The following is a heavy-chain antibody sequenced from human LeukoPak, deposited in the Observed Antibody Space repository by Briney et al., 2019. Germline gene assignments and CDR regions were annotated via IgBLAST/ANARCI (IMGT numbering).Heavy chain of an antibody. V-gene: IGHV1-69*04. CDR1: GGTFSSYA. D-gene: IGHD3-22*01. CDR2: IIPILGIA. Sequence: SVKVSCKASGGTFSSYAISWVRQAPGQGLEWIGRIIPILGIANYAQKFQGRVTITADKSTSTAYMELSSLRSEDTAVYYCARDRDSSGLIDYWGQGTLVTVSS. J-gene: IGHJ4*02. CDR3: ARDRDSSGLIDY.